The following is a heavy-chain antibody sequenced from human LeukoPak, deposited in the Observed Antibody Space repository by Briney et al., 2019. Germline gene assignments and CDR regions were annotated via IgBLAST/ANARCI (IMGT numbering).Heavy chain of an antibody. V-gene: IGHV3-21*01. J-gene: IGHJ4*02. CDR2: ISSSSSYI. Sequence: PGGSLRLSCAASGFTFSSYSMNWVRQAPGKGLEWVSSISSSSSYIYYADSVKGRFTISRDNAKNSLYLQMNSLRAEDTAVYYCARGKAGYDILTGYYNGFCDYWGQGTLVTVSP. CDR1: GFTFSSYS. CDR3: ARGKAGYDILTGYYNGFCDY. D-gene: IGHD3-9*01.